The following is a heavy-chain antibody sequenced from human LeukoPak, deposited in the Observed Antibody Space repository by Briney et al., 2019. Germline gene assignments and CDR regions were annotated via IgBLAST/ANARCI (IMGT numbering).Heavy chain of an antibody. J-gene: IGHJ6*03. CDR3: ARDHPGGNYYYMDV. Sequence: SETLSLTCTVSGGSISSYYWSWIRQPPGKGLEWIGYIYYSGSTNYNPSLKSRVTISVDTSKNQFSLKLSSVTAADTAVYYCARDHPGGNYYYMDVWGKGTTVTVSS. D-gene: IGHD3-16*01. CDR1: GGSISSYY. CDR2: IYYSGST. V-gene: IGHV4-59*12.